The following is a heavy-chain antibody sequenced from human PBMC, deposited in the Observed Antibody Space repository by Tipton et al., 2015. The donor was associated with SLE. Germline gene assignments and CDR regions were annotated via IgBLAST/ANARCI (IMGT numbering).Heavy chain of an antibody. CDR2: ISSSSSTI. V-gene: IGHV3-48*01. J-gene: IGHJ3*02. D-gene: IGHD3-22*01. CDR1: GFTFSSYS. CDR3: AREFPFTMIVVRGAFDI. Sequence: SLRLSCAASGFTFSSYSMNWVRQAPGKGLEWVSYISSSSSTIYYADSVKGRFTISRDNAKNSLYLQMNSLRAEDTAVYYCAREFPFTMIVVRGAFDIWGQGTMVTVSS.